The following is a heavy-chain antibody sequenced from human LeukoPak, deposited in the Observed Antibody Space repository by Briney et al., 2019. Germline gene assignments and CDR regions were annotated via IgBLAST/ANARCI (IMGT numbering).Heavy chain of an antibody. CDR3: ARDSGSYTIDY. CDR1: GFTLNDYW. D-gene: IGHD1-26*01. CDR2: IKQDGSET. V-gene: IGHV3-7*01. J-gene: IGHJ4*02. Sequence: GGSLRLSCAASGFTLNDYWMSWVRQAPGKRPEWVANIKQDGSETFYVDSVKGRFTISRDSANSLSLQMNSLRVEDSAVYYCARDSGSYTIDYWAWEPWSPSPQ.